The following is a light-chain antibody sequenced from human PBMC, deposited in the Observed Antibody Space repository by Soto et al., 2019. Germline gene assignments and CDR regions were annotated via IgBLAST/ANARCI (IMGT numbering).Light chain of an antibody. Sequence: DIQMTQSPVTLSPSVGDRVAITCRASQSIGEWLAWYQHKPGKAPKLLIYRASHLATGVPSRFSGSGSGTEFTFALSSLQPDDFATYYCQHYDSYPVTFGQGTNLEI. J-gene: IGKJ2*01. CDR1: QSIGEW. V-gene: IGKV1-5*03. CDR3: QHYDSYPVT. CDR2: RAS.